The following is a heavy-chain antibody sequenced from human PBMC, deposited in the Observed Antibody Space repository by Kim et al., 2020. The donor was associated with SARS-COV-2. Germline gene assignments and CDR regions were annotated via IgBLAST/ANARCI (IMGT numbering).Heavy chain of an antibody. V-gene: IGHV3-74*01. Sequence: VKGRFTISRDNANNTLYLQMNSLRPEDTSVYYCAKASDYDISGYYGFFHHWSQGTLVTVSS. J-gene: IGHJ1*01. D-gene: IGHD3-22*01. CDR3: AKASDYDISGYYGFFHH.